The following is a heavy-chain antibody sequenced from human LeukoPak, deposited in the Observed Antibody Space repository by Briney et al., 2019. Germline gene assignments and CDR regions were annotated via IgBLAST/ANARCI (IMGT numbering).Heavy chain of an antibody. V-gene: IGHV4-59*12. CDR2: IYYSGST. CDR1: GGSISSYY. J-gene: IGHJ3*02. Sequence: SETLSLTCTVSGGSISSYYWSWIRQPPGKGLEWIGYIYYSGSTNYNPSLKSRVTISVDTSKNQFSLKLSSVTAADTAVYYCARDRGYSSGWAGADAFDIWGQGTMVTVSS. CDR3: ARDRGYSSGWAGADAFDI. D-gene: IGHD6-19*01.